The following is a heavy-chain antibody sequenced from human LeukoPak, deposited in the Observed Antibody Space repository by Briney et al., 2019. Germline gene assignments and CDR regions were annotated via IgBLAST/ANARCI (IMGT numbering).Heavy chain of an antibody. CDR1: GFTFSSYA. J-gene: IGHJ3*02. CDR2: IYYSGST. D-gene: IGHD3-9*01. Sequence: GSLRLSCAASGFTFSSYAMSWVRQAPGKGLEWIGSIYYSGSTYYNPSLKSRVTISVDTSKNQFSLKLSSVTAADTAVYYCARDHYDILTGYYTMSGAFDIWGQGTMVTVSS. CDR3: ARDHYDILTGYYTMSGAFDI. V-gene: IGHV4-39*07.